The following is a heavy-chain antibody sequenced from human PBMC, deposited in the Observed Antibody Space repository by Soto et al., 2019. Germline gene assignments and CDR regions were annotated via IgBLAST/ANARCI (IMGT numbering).Heavy chain of an antibody. CDR3: ARDPNSGYDRGRNY. V-gene: IGHV3-7*05. CDR2: MNRDGTEK. D-gene: IGHD5-12*01. J-gene: IGHJ4*02. Sequence: EELLVESGGGLVQPGGSLRLSCAASGFTFSSYWMSWVRQTPGKGLEWVANMNRDGTEKYNVDSVAGRFTISRDNARNALYLQMNNLRVDDTAVYYCARDPNSGYDRGRNYWGQGTLVSVSS. CDR1: GFTFSSYW.